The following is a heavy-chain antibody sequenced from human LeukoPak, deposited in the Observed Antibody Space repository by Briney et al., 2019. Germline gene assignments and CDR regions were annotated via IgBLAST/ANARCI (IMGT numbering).Heavy chain of an antibody. CDR3: ARRGYSYGYPT. CDR2: IYWNDYK. CDR1: GFSLSTSGVG. Sequence: SGPTLVNPTQTLTLTCTFSGFSLSTSGVGVGWIRQPPGKALECLALIYWNDYKRYSQSLKSRLTIAKDTSKNQVVLTMTNMDPVDTATYYCARRGYSYGYPTWGQGTLVTVSS. V-gene: IGHV2-5*01. J-gene: IGHJ5*02. D-gene: IGHD5-18*01.